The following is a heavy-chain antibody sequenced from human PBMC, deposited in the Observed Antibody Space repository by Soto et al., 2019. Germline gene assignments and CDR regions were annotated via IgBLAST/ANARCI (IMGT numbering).Heavy chain of an antibody. V-gene: IGHV3-23*01. CDR3: AKAPSIVGATRPPDY. CDR2: ISGSGGST. CDR1: GFTFSSYA. J-gene: IGHJ4*02. D-gene: IGHD1-26*01. Sequence: GGSLRLSCAASGFTFSSYAMSWVLQAPGKGLEWVSAISGSGGSTYYADSVKGRFTISRDNSKNTLYLQMNSLRAEDTAVYYCAKAPSIVGATRPPDYWGQGTLVTVSS.